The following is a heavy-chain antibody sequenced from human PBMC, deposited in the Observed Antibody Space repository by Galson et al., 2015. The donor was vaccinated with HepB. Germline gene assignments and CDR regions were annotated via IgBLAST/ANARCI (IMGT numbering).Heavy chain of an antibody. Sequence: ETLSLTCAVYGGSFSGYYWSWIRQPPGKGLEWIGEINHSGSTYYNPSLKSRVTISVDRSKNQFSLKLSSVTAADTAVYYCARAAKWAFDYWGQGTLVTVSS. CDR3: ARAAKWAFDY. V-gene: IGHV4-34*01. D-gene: IGHD1-26*01. CDR2: INHSGST. CDR1: GGSFSGYY. J-gene: IGHJ4*02.